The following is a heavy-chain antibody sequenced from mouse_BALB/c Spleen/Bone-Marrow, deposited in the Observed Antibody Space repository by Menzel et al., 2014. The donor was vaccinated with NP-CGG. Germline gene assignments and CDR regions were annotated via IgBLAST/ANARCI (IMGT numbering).Heavy chain of an antibody. J-gene: IGHJ2*01. CDR1: GFSLTSYG. CDR3: ARRGDGYYLDY. V-gene: IGHV2-9*02. CDR2: IWAGGST. D-gene: IGHD2-3*01. Sequence: QVQLQQPGPGLVAPSQRLSITCTVSGFSLTSYGVHWVRQPPGKGLEWLGVIWAGGSTDYNSALMSRLSISKDNSKSQVFLKMNSLQTDDTAMYYCARRGDGYYLDYWGQGTTLTVSS.